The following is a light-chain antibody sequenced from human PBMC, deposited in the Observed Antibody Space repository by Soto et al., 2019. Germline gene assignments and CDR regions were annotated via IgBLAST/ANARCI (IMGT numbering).Light chain of an antibody. CDR3: QQYNNWPPWT. V-gene: IGKV3-15*01. J-gene: IGKJ1*01. CDR2: GAT. CDR1: QSVSSY. Sequence: DIVLTQSPATLSLSPGERATLSCRASQSVSSYVAWYQQKPGQAPRLLIHGATTRATGIPARFSGSGSGTEFTLTISSLQSEDFAVYYCQQYNNWPPWTFGQGTKVDI.